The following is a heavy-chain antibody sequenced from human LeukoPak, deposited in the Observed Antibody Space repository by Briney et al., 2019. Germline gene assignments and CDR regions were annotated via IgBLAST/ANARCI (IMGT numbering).Heavy chain of an antibody. Sequence: PSETLSLTCAVYGGSFSGYYWCWIRQPPGKGLEWIGEINHSGSTNYNPSLKSRVTISVDTSKNQFSLKLSSVTAADTAVYYCARVLVDENDGGYYWSDDASDIWGQGTMVTVSS. D-gene: IGHD3-3*01. CDR2: INHSGST. CDR3: ARVLVDENDGGYYWSDDASDI. CDR1: GGSFSGYY. V-gene: IGHV4-34*01. J-gene: IGHJ3*02.